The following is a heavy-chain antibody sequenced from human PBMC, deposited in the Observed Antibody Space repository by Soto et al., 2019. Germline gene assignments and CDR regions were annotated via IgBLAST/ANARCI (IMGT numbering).Heavy chain of an antibody. Sequence: SETLSLTCTVSGASINGYYWSWIRQPAGKGLEWIGRIDPSGSTNYNPSLKSRVTMSADTSKNQFSLKLTSVTAADTAVYYCARESVGEGPLDCWGQGTPVTVSS. CDR2: IDPSGST. CDR3: ARESVGEGPLDC. J-gene: IGHJ4*02. D-gene: IGHD3-16*01. CDR1: GASINGYY. V-gene: IGHV4-4*07.